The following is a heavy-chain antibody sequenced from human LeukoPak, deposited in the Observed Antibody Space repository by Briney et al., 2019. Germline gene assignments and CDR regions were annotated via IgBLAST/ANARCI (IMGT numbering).Heavy chain of an antibody. D-gene: IGHD4-11*01. CDR3: ARVDRYSNYLFDY. Sequence: SETLSLTCAVYGGSFSGYYWSWIRQPPGKGLEWIGEINHSGSTNYNPSLESRVTISVDTSKNQFSLKLSSVTAADTAVYYCARVDRYSNYLFDYWGQGTLVTVSS. J-gene: IGHJ4*02. CDR2: INHSGST. V-gene: IGHV4-34*01. CDR1: GGSFSGYY.